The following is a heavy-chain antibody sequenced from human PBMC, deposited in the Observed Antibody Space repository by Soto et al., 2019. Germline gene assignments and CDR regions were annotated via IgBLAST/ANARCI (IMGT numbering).Heavy chain of an antibody. J-gene: IGHJ6*03. V-gene: IGHV1-2*04. CDR2: INPNSGGT. CDR3: ARGTVHGDYYYYYMDV. Sequence: ASVKVSCKASGYTFTGYYMHWVRQAPGQGLEWMGWINPNSGGTNYAQKFQGWVTMTRDTSISTAYMELSRLRSDDTAVYYCARGTVHGDYYYYYMDVWGKGTTVTVSS. D-gene: IGHD4-17*01. CDR1: GYTFTGYY.